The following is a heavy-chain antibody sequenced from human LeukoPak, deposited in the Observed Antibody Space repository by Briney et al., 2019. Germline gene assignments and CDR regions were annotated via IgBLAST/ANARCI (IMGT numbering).Heavy chain of an antibody. V-gene: IGHV3-66*01. CDR2: IYSGGST. CDR3: ARGEPFDP. Sequence: GGSLRLSCAVSGFTVSSNYMSWVRQAPGKGLEWVSVIYSGGSTYYADSVKGRFTISRDNSKNMLFLQMNSLRDDDTAVYYCARGEPFDPWGQGTLVTVSS. CDR1: GFTVSSNY. D-gene: IGHD1-14*01. J-gene: IGHJ5*02.